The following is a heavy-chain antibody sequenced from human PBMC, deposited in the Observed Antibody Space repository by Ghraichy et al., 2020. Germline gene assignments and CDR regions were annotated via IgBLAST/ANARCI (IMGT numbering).Heavy chain of an antibody. Sequence: GGSLRLSCAASGFTFSNYAMSWVRQAPGKVLEWVSGISGSGGSRYYADSVTGRFTISRDEYKNTLFLQMNSLRAEDTAVYYCAKEACMVRDCQEGYYYGMDVWGQGTTVTVSS. J-gene: IGHJ6*02. CDR2: ISGSGGSR. CDR1: GFTFSNYA. V-gene: IGHV3-23*01. CDR3: AKEACMVRDCQEGYYYGMDV. D-gene: IGHD3-10*01.